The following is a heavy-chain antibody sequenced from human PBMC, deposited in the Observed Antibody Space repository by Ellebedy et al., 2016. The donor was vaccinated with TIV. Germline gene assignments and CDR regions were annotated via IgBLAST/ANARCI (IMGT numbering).Heavy chain of an antibody. Sequence: GESLKISCAASGFTFSDHAMNWVRQAPGKGLEWVGLIRNEVDGGTTEYAASMKGRFTISRDDSKSIAYLQMNSLRAEDTAVYYCARDSGSYSNDFDYWGQGTLVTVSS. CDR1: GFTFSDHA. CDR2: IRNEVDGGTT. J-gene: IGHJ4*02. D-gene: IGHD3-10*01. CDR3: ARDSGSYSNDFDY. V-gene: IGHV3-71*01.